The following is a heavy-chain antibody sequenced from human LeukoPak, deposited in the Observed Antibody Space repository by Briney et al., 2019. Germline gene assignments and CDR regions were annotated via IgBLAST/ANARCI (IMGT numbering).Heavy chain of an antibody. Sequence: ASVKVSCKASGYTFTRYYMHWVRQAPGQGLEWMGIINPSDGVIDYAQKFQDRVTMTRDTSTSTVYMELSSLRYEDTAVYYCARRGSGSYVLDYWGQGTLVTVSS. CDR3: ARRGSGSYVLDY. CDR1: GYTFTRYY. J-gene: IGHJ4*02. CDR2: INPSDGVI. V-gene: IGHV1-46*01. D-gene: IGHD3-10*01.